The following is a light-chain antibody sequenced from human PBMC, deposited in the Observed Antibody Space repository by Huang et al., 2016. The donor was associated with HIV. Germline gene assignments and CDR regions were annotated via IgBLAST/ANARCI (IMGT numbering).Light chain of an antibody. V-gene: IGKV2-28*01. CDR1: QSLLNSNGYNY. J-gene: IGKJ5*01. CDR3: MQTLQTPRT. CDR2: LAS. Sequence: EIVMTQSPLSLPVTPGEPASISCRSSQSLLNSNGYNYLDWYLQKPGQSPQLVIYLASNRASGVPDRFTGSGSVTYFTLKISRVEAEDVGVYYCMQTLQTPRTFGQGTRLEIK.